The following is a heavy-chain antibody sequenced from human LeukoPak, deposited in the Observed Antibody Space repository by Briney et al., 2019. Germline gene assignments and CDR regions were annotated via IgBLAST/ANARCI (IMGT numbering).Heavy chain of an antibody. D-gene: IGHD2-21*01. V-gene: IGHV5-51*01. CDR1: GYSFTSYW. J-gene: IGHJ4*02. CDR3: ARGPFVARPHFDY. CDR2: IYPVDSDT. Sequence: LGESLKISCKGSGYSFTSYWIGWVRQLPGKGLEWMGIIYPVDSDTRYSPSFQGRVTISADKSISTAYLQWSSLKASDTAMYYCARGPFVARPHFDYWGQGTLVTVSS.